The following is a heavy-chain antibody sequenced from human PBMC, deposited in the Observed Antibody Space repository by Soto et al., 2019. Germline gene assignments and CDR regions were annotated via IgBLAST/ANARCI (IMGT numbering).Heavy chain of an antibody. D-gene: IGHD2-2*01. J-gene: IGHJ4*02. CDR1: EFTFSGDP. Sequence: PGGSLRLSFAASEFTFSGDPRSWVRQAPGKGLEWVSAISGSGGSTYYEDSVKGRFTISRDNSKNTLYLQMNSLRAEDTAVYYCAKGRVVVPAAPLDYWGQGTLVTVSS. CDR2: ISGSGGST. V-gene: IGHV3-23*01. CDR3: AKGRVVVPAAPLDY.